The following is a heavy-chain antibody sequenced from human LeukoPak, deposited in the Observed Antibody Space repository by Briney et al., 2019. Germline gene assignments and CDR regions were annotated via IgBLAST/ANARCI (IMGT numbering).Heavy chain of an antibody. CDR2: IKQGGSEK. Sequence: GGSLRLSCAASAFTFTGYWLSWVRQAPGKGLEWVANIKQGGSEKYYVDSVKGRFTISRDNAKNSLYLQMNGLRAEDTAVYYCARDRRDGLDYWGQGTLVTVSS. CDR1: AFTFTGYW. J-gene: IGHJ4*02. CDR3: ARDRRDGLDY. D-gene: IGHD5-24*01. V-gene: IGHV3-7*05.